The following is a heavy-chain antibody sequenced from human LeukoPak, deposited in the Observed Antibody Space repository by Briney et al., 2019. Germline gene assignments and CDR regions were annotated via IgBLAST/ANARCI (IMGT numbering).Heavy chain of an antibody. CDR3: ASMNYYDSSGYPAY. V-gene: IGHV3-21*01. CDR1: GFTFSSYS. Sequence: GRSLRPSCAASGFTFSSYSMNSVRQAPGKGLEWVSSISSSSSYIYYADSVKGRFTISRDNATNSLYLQMNSLRAEDTAVYYCASMNYYDSSGYPAYWGQGTLVTVPS. J-gene: IGHJ4*02. D-gene: IGHD3-22*01. CDR2: ISSSSSYI.